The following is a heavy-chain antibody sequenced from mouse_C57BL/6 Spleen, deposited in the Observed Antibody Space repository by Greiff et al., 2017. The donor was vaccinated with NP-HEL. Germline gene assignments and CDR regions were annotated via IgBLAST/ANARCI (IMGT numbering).Heavy chain of an antibody. CDR3: ASIITTVPDWYFDV. CDR2: ISDGGSYT. CDR1: GFTFSSYA. D-gene: IGHD1-1*01. Sequence: EVQLVESGGGLVKPGGSLKLSCAASGFTFSSYAMSWVRQTPEKRLEWVATISDGGSYTYYPDNVKGRFTISRDNAKNNLYLQMSHLKYEDTAMYYCASIITTVPDWYFDVWGTGTTVTVSS. J-gene: IGHJ1*03. V-gene: IGHV5-4*01.